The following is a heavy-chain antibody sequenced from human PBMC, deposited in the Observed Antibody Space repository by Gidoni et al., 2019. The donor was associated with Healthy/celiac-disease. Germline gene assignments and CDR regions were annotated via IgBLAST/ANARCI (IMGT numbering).Heavy chain of an antibody. J-gene: IGHJ4*02. CDR3: ARSKGITMIVVASYYFDY. V-gene: IGHV1-69*06. CDR1: GGTFSSYA. Sequence: QVQLVQSGAEVKKPGSSVKVSCKASGGTFSSYALSWVRQAPGQGLEWMGGIIPIFGTANYAQKFQGRVTITADKSTSTAYMELSSLRSEDTAVYYCARSKGITMIVVASYYFDYWGQGTLVTVSS. D-gene: IGHD3-22*01. CDR2: IIPIFGTA.